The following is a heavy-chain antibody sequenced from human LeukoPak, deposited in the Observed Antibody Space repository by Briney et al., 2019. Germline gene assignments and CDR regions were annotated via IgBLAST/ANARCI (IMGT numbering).Heavy chain of an antibody. CDR1: GYSISSGYY. J-gene: IGHJ4*02. D-gene: IGHD2-15*01. Sequence: SETLSLTCTVSGYSISSGYYWGWIRQPPGKGLEWIGSIYHSGSTYYNPSLKSRVTISVDTSKNQFSLKLSSVTAADTAVYYCARDNIVVVAATKAYYFDYWGQGTLVTVSS. CDR3: ARDNIVVVAATKAYYFDY. CDR2: IYHSGST. V-gene: IGHV4-38-2*02.